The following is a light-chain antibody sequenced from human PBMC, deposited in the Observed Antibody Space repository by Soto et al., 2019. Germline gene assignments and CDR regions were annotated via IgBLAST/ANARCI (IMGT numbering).Light chain of an antibody. J-gene: IGLJ3*02. CDR2: GNT. Sequence: QSVLTQPPSVSGAPGQRVTISCTGSSSNIGAGYDVHWYQQLPGTAPNLLIYGNTNRPSGVPDRFSGSKSGTSASLAISRLQAEDEADYFCQSYDSSLSGSVFGGGTKLTVL. CDR3: QSYDSSLSGSV. CDR1: SSNIGAGYD. V-gene: IGLV1-40*01.